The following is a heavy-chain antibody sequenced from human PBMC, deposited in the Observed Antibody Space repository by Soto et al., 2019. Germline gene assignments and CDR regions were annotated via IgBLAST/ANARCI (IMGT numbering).Heavy chain of an antibody. CDR2: ISAYNGNT. Sequence: ASVKVSCKASGYTFTSYGISWVRQAPGQGLKWMGWISAYNGNTNYAQKLQGRVTMTTDTSTSTAYMELRSLRSDDTAVYYCARSFGSSWSPDAFDIWGQGTMVTVSS. D-gene: IGHD6-13*01. V-gene: IGHV1-18*01. CDR1: GYTFTSYG. J-gene: IGHJ3*02. CDR3: ARSFGSSWSPDAFDI.